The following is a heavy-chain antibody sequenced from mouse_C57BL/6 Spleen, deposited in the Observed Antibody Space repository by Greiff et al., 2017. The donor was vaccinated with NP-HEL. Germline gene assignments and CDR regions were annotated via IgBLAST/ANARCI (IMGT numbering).Heavy chain of an antibody. J-gene: IGHJ2*01. V-gene: IGHV1-42*01. CDR3: ARDYGSSYGIFDY. CDR2: INPSTGGT. CDR1: GYSFTGYY. Sequence: EVQVVESGPELVKPGASVKISCKASGYSFTGYYMNWVKQSPEKSLEWIGEINPSTGGTTYNQKFKAKATLTVDKSSSTAYMQLKSLTSEDSAVYYCARDYGSSYGIFDYWGQGTTLTVSS. D-gene: IGHD1-1*01.